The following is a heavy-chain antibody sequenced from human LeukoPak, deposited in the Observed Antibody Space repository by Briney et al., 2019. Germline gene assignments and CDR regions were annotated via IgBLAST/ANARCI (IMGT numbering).Heavy chain of an antibody. CDR1: GGSISSYY. V-gene: IGHV4-59*01. D-gene: IGHD3-22*01. Sequence: SETLSLTCTVSGGSISSYYWSWIRQPPGKGLERIGYIYYSGSTSYNPSLKSRVTISVDTSNNQFSLKLSSVTAADTAVYYCARDTSGYRRGSFDYWGQGTLVTVSS. CDR2: IYYSGST. J-gene: IGHJ4*02. CDR3: ARDTSGYRRGSFDY.